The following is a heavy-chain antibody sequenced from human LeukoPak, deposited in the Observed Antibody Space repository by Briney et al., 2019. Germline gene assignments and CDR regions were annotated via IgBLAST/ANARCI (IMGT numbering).Heavy chain of an antibody. V-gene: IGHV3-53*01. CDR1: GFTFSSNY. CDR2: IYSGGST. Sequence: GGSLRLSCAASGFTFSSNYMSWVRQAPGKGLEWVSVIYSGGSTYYADSVKGRFTISRDNSKNTLYLQMNSLRAEDTAVYYCARDGGYSGYDFDYWGQGTLVTVSS. CDR3: ARDGGYSGYDFDY. D-gene: IGHD5-12*01. J-gene: IGHJ4*02.